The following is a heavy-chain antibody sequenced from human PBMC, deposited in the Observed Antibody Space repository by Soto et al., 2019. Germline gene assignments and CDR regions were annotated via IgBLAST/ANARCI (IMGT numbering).Heavy chain of an antibody. CDR2: IYYSGST. Sequence: QVQLQESGPGLVKPSQTLSLTCTVSGGSISTGGYYWTWIRQHPGKGLEWIGYIYYSGSTYYNPSLKSRVTISVDTSKNQFSLMLSSVTAADTAVYYCARGLSVTLFDNWRQGTLVTVSS. J-gene: IGHJ4*02. D-gene: IGHD4-17*01. V-gene: IGHV4-31*03. CDR3: ARGLSVTLFDN. CDR1: GGSISTGGYY.